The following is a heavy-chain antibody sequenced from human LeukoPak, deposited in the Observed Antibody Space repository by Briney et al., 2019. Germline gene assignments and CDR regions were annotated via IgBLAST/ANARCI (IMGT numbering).Heavy chain of an antibody. Sequence: ASVKVSCKASGYTFTSYYMHWVRQAPGQGLEWMGIINPSGSSTSYAQKFQGRVTMTRDTSTSTVYMELSSLRSEDTAVYYCARGMSMITFGGVIAPDFDYWGQGTLVTVSS. J-gene: IGHJ4*02. D-gene: IGHD3-16*02. V-gene: IGHV1-46*01. CDR2: INPSGSST. CDR1: GYTFTSYY. CDR3: ARGMSMITFGGVIAPDFDY.